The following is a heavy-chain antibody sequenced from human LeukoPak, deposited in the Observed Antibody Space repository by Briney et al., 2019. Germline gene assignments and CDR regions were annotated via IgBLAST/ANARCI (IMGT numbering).Heavy chain of an antibody. Sequence: GGSLRLSCAASGFTFRSYSMNWVRQAPGKGLEWVSFISGMSSTIYYADSVKGRFTISRDNAKNSVYLQVNSVRDEDTAVYYCARDSSDAYNPEPGYWGQGTLVTVSS. CDR1: GFTFRSYS. D-gene: IGHD1-1*01. V-gene: IGHV3-48*02. CDR2: ISGMSSTI. J-gene: IGHJ4*02. CDR3: ARDSSDAYNPEPGY.